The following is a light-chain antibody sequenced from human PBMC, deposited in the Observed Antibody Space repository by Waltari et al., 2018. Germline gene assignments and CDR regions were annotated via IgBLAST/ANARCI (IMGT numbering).Light chain of an antibody. CDR1: SSDVGAYND. J-gene: IGLJ1*01. Sequence: QSALTQPASVSGSPGQSITISCAGTSSDVGAYNDVAWYQQHSGKAPKLIISDVNNRPSGVSNRFSGSKSGNTSSMIISGLQADDEADYYCSSYTTTSTYVFGTVTTVSVL. CDR3: SSYTTTSTYV. V-gene: IGLV2-14*03. CDR2: DVN.